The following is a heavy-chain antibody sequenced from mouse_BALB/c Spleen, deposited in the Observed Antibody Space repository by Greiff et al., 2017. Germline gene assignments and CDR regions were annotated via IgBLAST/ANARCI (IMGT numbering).Heavy chain of an antibody. D-gene: IGHD1-2*01. CDR1: GFTFSNYW. J-gene: IGHJ2*01. CDR3: TRGLLRLRAPYYFDY. V-gene: IGHV6-6*02. CDR2: IRLKSNNYAT. Sequence: EVMLVESGGGLVQPGGSMKLSCVASGFTFSNYWMNWVRQSPEKGLEWVAEIRLKSNNYATHYAESVKGRFTISRDDSKSSVYLQMNNLRAEDTGIYYCTRGLLRLRAPYYFDYWGQGTTLTVSS.